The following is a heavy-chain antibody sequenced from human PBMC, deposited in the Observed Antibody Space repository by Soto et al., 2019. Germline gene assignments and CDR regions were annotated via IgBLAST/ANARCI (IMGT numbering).Heavy chain of an antibody. J-gene: IGHJ5*02. CDR2: ISASGDAI. CDR1: GFTFSTYS. V-gene: IGHV3-48*02. Sequence: EVQLVESGGGLVQPGGSLRLSCAASGFTFSTYSMNWVRQAPGKGLEWISVISASGDAIYYADSERGRFTISRDNAESSLYLQVNSLRDEDTAVYYCARLYSSSSVNRWFDPWGQGTLVTVSS. D-gene: IGHD6-6*01. CDR3: ARLYSSSSVNRWFDP.